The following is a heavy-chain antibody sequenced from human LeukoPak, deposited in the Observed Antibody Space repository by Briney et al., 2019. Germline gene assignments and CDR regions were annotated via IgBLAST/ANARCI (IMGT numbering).Heavy chain of an antibody. CDR3: ASSSGWYSNYFDF. D-gene: IGHD6-19*01. Sequence: SETLSLTCAVSGGSISSGGYSWSWIRQPPGKGLEWIGYIYHSGSTYYNPSLKSRVTISVDRSKNQFSLKLSSVTAADTAVYYCASSSGWYSNYFDFWGQGTLVTVSS. V-gene: IGHV4-30-2*01. CDR2: IYHSGST. J-gene: IGHJ4*02. CDR1: GGSISSGGYS.